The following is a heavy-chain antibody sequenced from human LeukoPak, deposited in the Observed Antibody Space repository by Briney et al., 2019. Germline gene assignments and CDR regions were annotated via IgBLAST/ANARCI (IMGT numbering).Heavy chain of an antibody. CDR1: GFAFSSYS. Sequence: GGSLRLSCAASGFAFSSYSVNWVRQAPGKGLEWVSYISSSSSTIYYADSVKGRFTISRDNAKNSLYLQMNSLRAEDTAVYYCARGLSRTFDYWGQGTLVTVSS. CDR2: ISSSSSTI. V-gene: IGHV3-48*04. J-gene: IGHJ4*02. D-gene: IGHD4/OR15-4a*01. CDR3: ARGLSRTFDY.